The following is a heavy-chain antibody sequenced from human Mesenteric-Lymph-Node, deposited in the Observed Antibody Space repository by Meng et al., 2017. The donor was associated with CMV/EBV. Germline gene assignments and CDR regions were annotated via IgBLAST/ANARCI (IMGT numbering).Heavy chain of an antibody. Sequence: QVPLPQWGAGLLKPSETLSVTFAVYGGSFSGYYWNWIRQSPEKGLEWIGEINHSGSTTYNPSFTSRIIISVDTSTNQISLNMSSVTAADTAVYYCARGSSYDILTGYFDYWGQGALVTVSS. D-gene: IGHD3-9*01. J-gene: IGHJ4*02. CDR1: GGSFSGYY. CDR3: ARGSSYDILTGYFDY. V-gene: IGHV4-34*01. CDR2: INHSGST.